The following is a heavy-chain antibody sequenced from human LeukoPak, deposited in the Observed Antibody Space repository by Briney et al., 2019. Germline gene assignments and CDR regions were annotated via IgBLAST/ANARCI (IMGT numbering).Heavy chain of an antibody. Sequence: SVKVSCKASGGTFSSYAISWVRQAPGQGLEWMGGIIPIFGTANYAQKFQGRVTITTDESTSTAYMELSRLRSDDTAVYYCARAYCSGGSCPFDYWGQGTLVTVSS. CDR2: IIPIFGTA. CDR1: GGTFSSYA. CDR3: ARAYCSGGSCPFDY. V-gene: IGHV1-69*05. D-gene: IGHD2-15*01. J-gene: IGHJ4*02.